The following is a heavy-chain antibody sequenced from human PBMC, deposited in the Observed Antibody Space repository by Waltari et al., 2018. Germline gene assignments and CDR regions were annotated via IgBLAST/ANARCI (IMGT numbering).Heavy chain of an antibody. CDR1: GGSISSSSYY. CDR3: AREEITMIVVVTQGFDP. J-gene: IGHJ5*02. Sequence: QLQLQESGPGLVKPSETLSLTCTVSGGSISSSSYYWGWIRQPPGKGLEWIGSIYYSGSTYSNPSLKSRVTISVDTSKNQCSLKLSSVTAADTAVYYCAREEITMIVVVTQGFDPWGQGTLVTVSS. D-gene: IGHD3-22*01. V-gene: IGHV4-39*07. CDR2: IYYSGST.